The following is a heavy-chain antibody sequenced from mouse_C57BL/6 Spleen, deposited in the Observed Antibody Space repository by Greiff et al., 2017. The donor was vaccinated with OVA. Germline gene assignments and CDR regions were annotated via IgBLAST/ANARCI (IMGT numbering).Heavy chain of an antibody. CDR2: IDPSDSET. D-gene: IGHD1-1*01. V-gene: IGHV1-52*01. Sequence: QVQLQQPGAELVRPGSSVKLSCKASGYTFTSYWMHWVKQRPIQGLEWIGNIDPSDSETHYNQKFKDKATLTVDKSSSTAYMQLSSLTSEDSAVYYCARRYYGSSGYCDVWGTGTTVTVSS. CDR3: ARRYYGSSGYCDV. J-gene: IGHJ1*03. CDR1: GYTFTSYW.